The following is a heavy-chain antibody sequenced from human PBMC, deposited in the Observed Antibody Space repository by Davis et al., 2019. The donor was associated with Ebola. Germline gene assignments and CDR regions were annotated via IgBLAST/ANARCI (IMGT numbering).Heavy chain of an antibody. CDR3: ARGMGDYDAFDY. D-gene: IGHD4-17*01. Sequence: ASVKVSCKASGGTFSSYAISWVRQAPGQGLEWMGIINPSGGSTSYAQKFQGRVTMTRDTSTSTVYMELSRLRSDDTAVYYCARGMGDYDAFDYWGQGTLVTVSS. V-gene: IGHV1-46*01. CDR2: INPSGGST. J-gene: IGHJ4*02. CDR1: GGTFSSYA.